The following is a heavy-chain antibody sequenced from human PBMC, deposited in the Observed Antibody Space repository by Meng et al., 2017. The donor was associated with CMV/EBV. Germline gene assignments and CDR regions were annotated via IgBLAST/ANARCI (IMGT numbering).Heavy chain of an antibody. CDR2: IYYSGST. V-gene: IGHV4-39*01. CDR1: GGSISSSSYY. CDR3: ARLYGYCDY. Sequence: SETLSLTCTVSGGSISSSSYYWGWLPQPPGKGLEWIGSIYYSGSTYYNLSLKSRVTISVDTSKNQFALKLSSVTAASTAVYYCARLYGYCDYWGQGTLVTVSS. J-gene: IGHJ4*02. D-gene: IGHD5/OR15-5a*01.